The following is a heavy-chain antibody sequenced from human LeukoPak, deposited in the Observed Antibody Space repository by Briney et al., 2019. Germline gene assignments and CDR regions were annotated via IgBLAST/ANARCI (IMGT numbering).Heavy chain of an antibody. Sequence: PGGSLRLSCAASGFTFSSYGIHWVRQAPGKGLEWVAVISYDGIKKLYADSVKGRFTISRDNSKNTLYLQMNSLRAEDTAVYYCAKFSYRYGGNSVLSEDTRENLYDIWGQGTMVAVSS. D-gene: IGHD4-23*01. J-gene: IGHJ3*02. CDR3: AKFSYRYGGNSVLSEDTRENLYDI. CDR2: ISYDGIKK. V-gene: IGHV3-30*18. CDR1: GFTFSSYG.